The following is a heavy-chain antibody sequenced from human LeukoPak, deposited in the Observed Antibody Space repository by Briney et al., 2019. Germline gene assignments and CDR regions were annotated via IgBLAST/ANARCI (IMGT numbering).Heavy chain of an antibody. CDR3: ARRRRSNWAFDS. CDR1: GGSFSGYY. J-gene: IGHJ4*02. D-gene: IGHD1-26*01. Sequence: SETLSLTCAVYGGSFSGYYWSWIRQPPGKGLEWIGEINHSGSTNYNPSLKSRVTISGDTSRNHFSLSLSSVTAADTAVYYCARRRRSNWAFDSWGQGTLVTVSS. V-gene: IGHV4-34*01. CDR2: INHSGST.